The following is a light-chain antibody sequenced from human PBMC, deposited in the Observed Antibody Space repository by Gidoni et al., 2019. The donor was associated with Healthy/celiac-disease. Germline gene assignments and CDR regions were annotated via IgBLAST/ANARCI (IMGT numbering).Light chain of an antibody. CDR3: QQYGSSPRT. V-gene: IGKV3-20*01. Sequence: EIVLTQSPGTLSLSPGERATLSCRASKSVSSSYLAWYQPKPGQAPRLLIYGASSRATGIPDRFSGSGSGTDFTLSISRLEPEDFAVYYCQQYGSSPRTFGQGTKVEI. J-gene: IGKJ1*01. CDR1: KSVSSSY. CDR2: GAS.